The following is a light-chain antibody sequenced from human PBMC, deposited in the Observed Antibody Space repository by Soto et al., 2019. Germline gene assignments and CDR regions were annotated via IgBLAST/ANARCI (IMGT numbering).Light chain of an antibody. J-gene: IGKJ5*01. V-gene: IGKV3-11*01. Sequence: EIVITHSPSALSLSPGERATLSCRASQSVTSYLAWYQQRPGQAPRLLINDASRRATGIPDRFSGSGSGADFTLTISSLEPEDFAVYYCQQRNSWPITFGQGTRLEIK. CDR1: QSVTSY. CDR2: DAS. CDR3: QQRNSWPIT.